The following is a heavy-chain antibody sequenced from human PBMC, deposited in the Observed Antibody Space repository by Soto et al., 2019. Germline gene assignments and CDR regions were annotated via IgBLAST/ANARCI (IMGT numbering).Heavy chain of an antibody. CDR3: ARGLITMVRGVIRYYYYMDV. J-gene: IGHJ6*03. D-gene: IGHD3-10*01. V-gene: IGHV1-3*01. CDR2: INAGNGNT. CDR1: GYTFTSYA. Sequence: QVPLVQSGAEVKKPGASVKVSCKASGYTFTSYAMHWVRQAPGQRLEWMGWINAGNGNTKYSQKFQGRVTITRDTSAGTAYMELSSLRSEDTAVYYCARGLITMVRGVIRYYYYMDVWGKGTTVTVSS.